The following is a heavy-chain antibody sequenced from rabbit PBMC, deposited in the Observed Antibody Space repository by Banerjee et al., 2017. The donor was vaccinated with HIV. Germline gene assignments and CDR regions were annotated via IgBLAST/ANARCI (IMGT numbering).Heavy chain of an antibody. CDR1: GFSFSSSYW. CDR3: ARSYAGYAGDAHGPYTRLDL. J-gene: IGHJ3*01. Sequence: QSLEESGGDLVKPGASLTLTCTASGFSFSSSYWIWWVRQAPGKGLEWIACIYSGSSGRAYYASWAKGRFTISKTSSTTVTLQMTSLTAADTATYFCARSYAGYAGDAHGPYTRLDL. CDR2: IYSGSSGRA. D-gene: IGHD7-1*01. V-gene: IGHV1S40*01.